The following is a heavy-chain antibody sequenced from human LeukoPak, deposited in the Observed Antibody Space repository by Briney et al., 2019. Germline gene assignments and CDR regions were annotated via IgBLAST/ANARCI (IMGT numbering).Heavy chain of an antibody. J-gene: IGHJ5*01. D-gene: IGHD1-26*01. Sequence: ASVKVSCKASGGTFSSYAISWLRQAPGQGLEWMGGSIPIFGTANYAQKFQGRVTITTDASTSTAYMELSSLRAEDTAVYYCARWYSGSYYGFWFIPWGQGTLVTVSS. V-gene: IGHV1-69*05. CDR1: GGTFSSYA. CDR2: SIPIFGTA. CDR3: ARWYSGSYYGFWFIP.